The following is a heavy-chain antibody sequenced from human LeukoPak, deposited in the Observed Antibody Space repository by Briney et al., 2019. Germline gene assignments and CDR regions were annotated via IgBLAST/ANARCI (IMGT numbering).Heavy chain of an antibody. CDR1: GFTFSSYS. D-gene: IGHD3-10*01. CDR2: ISSSSYI. Sequence: PGGSLRLSCAASGFTFSSYSMNWVRQAPGKGLEWVSSISSSSYIYYADSVTGRFTISRDNAKNSLYLQMNSLRAEDTAVYYCARSSSGLPVNWGQGTLVTVSS. V-gene: IGHV3-21*01. J-gene: IGHJ4*02. CDR3: ARSSSGLPVN.